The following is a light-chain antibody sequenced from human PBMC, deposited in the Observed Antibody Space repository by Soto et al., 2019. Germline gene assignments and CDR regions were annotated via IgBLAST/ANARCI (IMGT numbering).Light chain of an antibody. CDR1: QDINNY. CDR2: ATF. J-gene: IGKJ1*01. CDR3: QNYGSAPWT. Sequence: DIPMTQSPSSLSASVGDRVTITCRASQDINNYLAWFQQKPGKVPKLLIYATFTLQSGVPSRFSGSGSGTDFTLTISSLQPEDFATYYCQNYGSAPWTFGQGTRVEVK. V-gene: IGKV1-27*01.